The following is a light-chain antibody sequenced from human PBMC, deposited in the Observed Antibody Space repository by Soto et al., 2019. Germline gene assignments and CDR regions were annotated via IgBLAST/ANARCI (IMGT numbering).Light chain of an antibody. V-gene: IGKV1-8*01. J-gene: IGKJ1*01. Sequence: AIRMTQSPPSFSASTGDRVTITCRAGQSIGTYLAWYHQRPGKAPNLLIYSASILQSGVPSRFSGSGSGTDFHRTITSRQSEDFASYACQQYHAYPPTFGQGTNVGIK. CDR2: SAS. CDR1: QSIGTY. CDR3: QQYHAYPPT.